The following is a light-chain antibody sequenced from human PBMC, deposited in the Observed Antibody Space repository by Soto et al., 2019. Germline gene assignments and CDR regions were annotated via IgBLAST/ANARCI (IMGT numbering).Light chain of an antibody. CDR3: QQYGSSPRT. V-gene: IGKV3-20*01. CDR1: QSVGTN. Sequence: EIVLTQSPGTLSLSPGGRVTLSCRASQSVGTNLAWFQQKPGQAPRLLIYRTSNRATGIPDRFSGSGSGTDSTLTISRLEPEDFAVYWCQQYGSSPRTFGQGTKVDIK. J-gene: IGKJ1*01. CDR2: RTS.